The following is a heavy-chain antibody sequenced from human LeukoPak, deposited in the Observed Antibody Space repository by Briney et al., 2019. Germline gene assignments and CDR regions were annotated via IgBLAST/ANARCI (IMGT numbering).Heavy chain of an antibody. CDR3: ASRQYCSGGSCYDWGYYYMDV. CDR2: INPNSGGT. CDR1: GYTFTGYY. D-gene: IGHD2-15*01. Sequence: ASVKVSCKTSGYTFTGYYMHWVRQAPGQGLEWMGWINPNSGGTNYAQKFQGRVTMTRDTSISTAYMELSRLRSDDTAVYYCASRQYCSGGSCYDWGYYYMDVWGKGTTVTVSS. J-gene: IGHJ6*03. V-gene: IGHV1-2*02.